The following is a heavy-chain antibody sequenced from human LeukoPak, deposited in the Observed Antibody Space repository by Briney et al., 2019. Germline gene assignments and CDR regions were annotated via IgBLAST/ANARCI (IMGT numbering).Heavy chain of an antibody. Sequence: GASVKVSCKASGYTFTGYYMHWVRQAPGQGLEWMGWINPNSGGTNYAQKFQGRVTMTRDTSISTAYMELSRLRSDDTAVYYCARVPIHGSSQVQTHNAFDIWGQGTMVTVSS. CDR1: GYTFTGYY. J-gene: IGHJ3*02. CDR3: ARVPIHGSSQVQTHNAFDI. D-gene: IGHD3-22*01. V-gene: IGHV1-2*02. CDR2: INPNSGGT.